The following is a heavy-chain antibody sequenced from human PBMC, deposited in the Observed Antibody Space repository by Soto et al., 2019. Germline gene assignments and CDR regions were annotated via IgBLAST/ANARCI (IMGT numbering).Heavy chain of an antibody. D-gene: IGHD3-10*01. CDR1: GFTVSSNY. CDR3: ARDHLSGIAAGGY. J-gene: IGHJ4*02. V-gene: IGHV3-66*01. CDR2: IYSGGST. Sequence: EMQLVESGGGLVQPGGSPRLSCAASGFTVSSNYMSWVRQAPGKGLEWVSVIYSGGSTYYADSVKGRFTISRDNSKNTLYLQMNSLRAEDTAVYYCARDHLSGIAAGGYWGQGTLVTVSS.